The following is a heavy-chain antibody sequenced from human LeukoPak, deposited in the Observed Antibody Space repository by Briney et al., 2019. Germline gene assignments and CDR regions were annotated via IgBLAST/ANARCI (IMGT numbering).Heavy chain of an antibody. CDR2: ISAYNGNT. CDR1: GYTFTSYG. Sequence: GASVKVSCKASGYTFTSYGISWVRQAPGQGLEWMGWISAYNGNTNYAQKLQGRVTMTTDTSTSTAYMELRSLRSDDTAVYYCARGATVNPYYYGSGSYADYWGQGTLVTVSS. D-gene: IGHD3-10*01. J-gene: IGHJ4*02. CDR3: ARGATVNPYYYGSGSYADY. V-gene: IGHV1-18*01.